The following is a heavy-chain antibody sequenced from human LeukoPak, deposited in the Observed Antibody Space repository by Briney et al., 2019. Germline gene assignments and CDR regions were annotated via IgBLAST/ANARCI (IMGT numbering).Heavy chain of an antibody. CDR2: ISGSGGST. V-gene: IGHV3-23*01. D-gene: IGHD3-10*01. CDR3: AKVQDGSGSYYNERYYFDY. Sequence: PGGSLRLSCAASGFTFSSYAMSWVRQAPGKGLEWASAISGSGGSTYYADSVKGRFTISRDNSKNTLYLQMNSLRAEDTAVYYCAKVQDGSGSYYNERYYFDYWGQGTLVTVSS. J-gene: IGHJ4*02. CDR1: GFTFSSYA.